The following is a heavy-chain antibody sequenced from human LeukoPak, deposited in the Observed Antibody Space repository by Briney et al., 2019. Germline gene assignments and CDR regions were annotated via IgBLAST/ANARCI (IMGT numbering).Heavy chain of an antibody. Sequence: GGSLRLSCAASGFTFDDYAMHWVRQAPGKGLEWVSGISWNSGSIGYVDSVKGRFTISRDNAKNSLYLQMNSLRAEDTAVYYCARHPRSPAGTAEYYFDYWGQGTLVTVSS. J-gene: IGHJ4*02. CDR1: GFTFDDYA. CDR3: ARHPRSPAGTAEYYFDY. CDR2: ISWNSGSI. V-gene: IGHV3-9*01. D-gene: IGHD2-2*01.